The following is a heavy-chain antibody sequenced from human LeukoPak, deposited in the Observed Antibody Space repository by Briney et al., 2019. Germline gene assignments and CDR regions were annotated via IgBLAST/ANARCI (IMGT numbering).Heavy chain of an antibody. J-gene: IGHJ3*02. Sequence: GGSLRLSCAASGFTFSSYGMSWVRQAPGKGLEWVSAISGSGGSTYYADSVKGRFTISRDNSKNTLYLQMNSLRAEDTAVYYCAKDRDYYYDRDAFDIWGQGTMVTVSS. CDR3: AKDRDYYYDRDAFDI. CDR2: ISGSGGST. CDR1: GFTFSSYG. V-gene: IGHV3-23*01. D-gene: IGHD3-22*01.